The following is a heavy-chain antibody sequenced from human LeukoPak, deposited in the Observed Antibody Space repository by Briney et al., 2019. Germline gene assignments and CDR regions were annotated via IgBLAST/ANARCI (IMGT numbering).Heavy chain of an antibody. Sequence: SETLSLTCTFCGGSISSGSYYWSWIRQPAGKGLEWIGRIYTSGSTNYNPSLKSRVTISVDTSKNQFSLKLSSVTAADTAVYYCASLDYGDYSRDYWGQGTLVTVSA. CDR2: IYTSGST. CDR1: GGSISSGSYY. J-gene: IGHJ4*02. D-gene: IGHD4-17*01. CDR3: ASLDYGDYSRDY. V-gene: IGHV4-61*02.